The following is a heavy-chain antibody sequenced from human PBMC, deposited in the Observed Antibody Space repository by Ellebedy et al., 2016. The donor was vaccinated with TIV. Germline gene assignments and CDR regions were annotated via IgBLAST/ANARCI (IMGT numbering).Heavy chain of an antibody. CDR2: ITGGGTI. CDR1: GFSLSNYW. D-gene: IGHD3-22*01. V-gene: IGHV3-69-1*01. CDR3: ATGGSSGYYYASYFDF. J-gene: IGHJ4*02. Sequence: GGSLRLXCAVSGFSLSNYWMHWVRQAPGKGLEWLSYITGGGTIYYADSVKGRFTISRDNAKNSVYLQMNSLRAEDTAVYYCATGGSSGYYYASYFDFWGQGTLVTVSS.